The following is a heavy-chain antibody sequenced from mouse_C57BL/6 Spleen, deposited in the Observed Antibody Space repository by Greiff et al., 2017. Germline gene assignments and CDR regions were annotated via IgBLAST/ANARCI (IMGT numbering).Heavy chain of an antibody. J-gene: IGHJ3*01. V-gene: IGHV1-4*01. CDR2: INPSSGYT. D-gene: IGHD2-2*01. Sequence: QVQLKESGAELARPGASVKMSCKASGYTFTSYTMHWVKQRPGQGLEWIGYINPSSGYTKYNQKFKDKATLTADKSSSTAYMQLSSLTSEDSAVYYCAKERYYVSDEAWFAYWGQWTLVTVAA. CDR1: GYTFTSYT. CDR3: AKERYYVSDEAWFAY.